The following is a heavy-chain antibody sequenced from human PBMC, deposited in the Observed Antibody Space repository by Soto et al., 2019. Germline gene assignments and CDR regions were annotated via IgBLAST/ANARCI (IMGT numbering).Heavy chain of an antibody. CDR3: TYTMTIARGGDV. CDR1: GFTFSGSA. CDR2: IRSKANSYAT. V-gene: IGHV3-73*01. Sequence: PGGSLRLSCAASGFTFSGSAMHWVRQASGKGLEWVGRIRSKANSYATAYAASVKGRFTISRDDSKNTAYLQMNSLKTEDTAVYDCTYTMTIARGGDVWGQGTPVTVSS. J-gene: IGHJ6*02. D-gene: IGHD2-2*02.